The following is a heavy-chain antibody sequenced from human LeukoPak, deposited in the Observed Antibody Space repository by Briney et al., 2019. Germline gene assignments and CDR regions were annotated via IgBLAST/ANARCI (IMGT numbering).Heavy chain of an antibody. CDR1: GFTLTSGA. Sequence: GGSLRLSCVASGFTLTSGAMNWVRQAPGKGLEWVSATVSRGTTQYADSVKGRFTVSRDTSKNTLYLQVGSLRPDDTAVYYCVRALAGYRSGWYVNYFDYWGQGTLVTVSS. CDR2: TVSRGTT. V-gene: IGHV3-23*01. CDR3: VRALAGYRSGWYVNYFDY. J-gene: IGHJ4*02. D-gene: IGHD6-19*01.